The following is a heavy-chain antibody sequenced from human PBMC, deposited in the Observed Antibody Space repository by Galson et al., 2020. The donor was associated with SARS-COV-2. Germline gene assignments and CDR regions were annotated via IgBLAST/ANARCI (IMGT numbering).Heavy chain of an antibody. CDR2: MSSNGATS. CDR3: LSYSSSRQSY. J-gene: IGHJ4*02. D-gene: IGHD6-6*01. CDR1: GFIFSDYA. Sequence: GSLRLSCSASGFIFSDYAMHWVRQAPGKGLEYVSAMSSNGATSFYTDSVNGRFTMSRDNYKNMFYLQMTGLKLEDTAFYYCLSYSSSRQSYWGQGTLVTVSS. V-gene: IGHV3-64D*09.